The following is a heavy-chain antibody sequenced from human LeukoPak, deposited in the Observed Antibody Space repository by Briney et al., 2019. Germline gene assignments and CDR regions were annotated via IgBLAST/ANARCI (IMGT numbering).Heavy chain of an antibody. CDR3: ARDPHDYGGNQPRD. CDR1: GFTFSSYS. Sequence: NPGGSLRLSCAASGFTFSSYSMNWVRQAPGKGLEWVSSISSSSSYIYYADSVKGRFTISRDNAKNSLYLQMNSLRAEDTAVYYCARDPHDYGGNQPRDWGQGTLVTVSS. V-gene: IGHV3-21*01. D-gene: IGHD4-23*01. J-gene: IGHJ4*02. CDR2: ISSSSSYI.